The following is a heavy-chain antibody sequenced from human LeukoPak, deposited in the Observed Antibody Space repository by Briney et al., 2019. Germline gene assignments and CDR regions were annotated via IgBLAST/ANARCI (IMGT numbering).Heavy chain of an antibody. V-gene: IGHV1-46*01. CDR1: GYTFTNYY. Sequence: ASVKVSCKASGYTFTNYYMHWVRQAPGQGLEWMGIIFPSGGGTSYPQRFQGRDTMTRDTSTSTVYMELSSLRSEDTAVYYCAREPPSHFYFDFWGQGTLVTVSS. CDR3: AREPPSHFYFDF. D-gene: IGHD3-3*02. J-gene: IGHJ4*02. CDR2: IFPSGGGT.